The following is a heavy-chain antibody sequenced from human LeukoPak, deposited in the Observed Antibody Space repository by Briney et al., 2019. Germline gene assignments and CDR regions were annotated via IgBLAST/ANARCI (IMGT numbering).Heavy chain of an antibody. D-gene: IGHD3-22*01. V-gene: IGHV1-18*01. CDR3: ARVLEPYYYDSSGYYLDDY. J-gene: IGHJ4*02. Sequence: GASVKVSCKASGYTFTKYGISWVRQAPGQGLEWMGWISAYNGNTNYAQKLQGRVTMTTDTSTSTAYMELRSLRSDDTAVYYCARVLEPYYYDSSGYYLDDYWGQGTLVTVSS. CDR2: ISAYNGNT. CDR1: GYTFTKYG.